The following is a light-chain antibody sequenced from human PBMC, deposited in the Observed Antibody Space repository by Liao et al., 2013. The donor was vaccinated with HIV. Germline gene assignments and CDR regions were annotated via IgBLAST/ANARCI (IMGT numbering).Light chain of an antibody. CDR1: KLGDKY. CDR2: QDS. CDR3: QAWDSSTVV. J-gene: IGLJ2*01. Sequence: SYELTQPPSVSESPGQTAIITCSGEKLGDKYVRWYQQKPGQSPVLVIYQDSERPSGIPERFSGSNSGNTATLTISGTQAMDEADYYCQAWDSSTVVFGGGTKLTVL. V-gene: IGLV3-1*01.